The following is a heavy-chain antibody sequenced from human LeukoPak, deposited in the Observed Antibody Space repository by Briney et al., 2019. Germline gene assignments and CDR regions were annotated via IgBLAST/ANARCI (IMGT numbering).Heavy chain of an antibody. J-gene: IGHJ4*02. V-gene: IGHV3-74*01. D-gene: IGHD2/OR15-2a*01. CDR3: VSFYETY. CDR2: INSDGSWT. Sequence: GGSLRLSCAASGNYWMYWVRQAPGKGLVWVSHINSDGSWTSHADSVKGRFTISKDNAKNTVYLQMNSLRAEDTAVYYCVSFYETYWDRGTLVTVSS. CDR1: GNYW.